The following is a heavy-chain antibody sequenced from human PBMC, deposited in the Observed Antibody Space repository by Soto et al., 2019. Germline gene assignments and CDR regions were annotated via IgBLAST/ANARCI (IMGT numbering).Heavy chain of an antibody. CDR2: VDPEESET. Sequence: ASVKVSCKVSGYTFTDHYVHWVQQAPGKGLEWLGLVDPEESETIYAEKFQGRVTITADTSTDTAYMEIRGLRSEDTGVYYCAYGSGSYLHYFEYWGQGTLVTVSA. CDR1: GYTFTDHY. V-gene: IGHV1-69-2*01. J-gene: IGHJ4*02. D-gene: IGHD3-10*01. CDR3: AYGSGSYLHYFEY.